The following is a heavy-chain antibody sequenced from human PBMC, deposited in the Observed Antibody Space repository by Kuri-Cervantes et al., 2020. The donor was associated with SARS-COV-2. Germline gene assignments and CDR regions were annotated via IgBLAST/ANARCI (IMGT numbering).Heavy chain of an antibody. Sequence: LSLTCAASGFTFSSYAMSWVRQAPGKGLEWVSAISASGAYIYYADSMKGRFTVSRDNAKNSLYLQFNSLRAEDTAIYYCARDLGSGFKQNWYFDLWGRGTLVTVSS. J-gene: IGHJ2*01. CDR1: GFTFSSYA. CDR2: ISASGAYI. V-gene: IGHV3-21*01. CDR3: ARDLGSGFKQNWYFDL.